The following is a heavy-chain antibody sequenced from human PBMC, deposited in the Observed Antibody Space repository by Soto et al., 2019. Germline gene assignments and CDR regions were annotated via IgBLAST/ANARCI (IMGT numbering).Heavy chain of an antibody. CDR3: AKVLREGYNFDAFDI. J-gene: IGHJ3*02. D-gene: IGHD1-1*01. CDR2: ISYDGTNK. CDR1: GFTFSNYG. Sequence: QVQLVESGGGVVQPGRSLRLSCAAPGFTFSNYGMHWVRQAPGKGLEWVAVISYDGTNKYYADSVKGRFTISRDNSKNTLYLEMSSLRAEDTAVYYCAKVLREGYNFDAFDIWGQGTMVTVSS. V-gene: IGHV3-30*18.